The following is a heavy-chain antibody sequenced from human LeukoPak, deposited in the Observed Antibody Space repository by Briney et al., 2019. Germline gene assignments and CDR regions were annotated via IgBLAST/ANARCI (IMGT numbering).Heavy chain of an antibody. CDR1: GFTFSSYW. Sequence: GGSLRLSCAASGFTFSSYWMHWVRQAPGKGLEWVSGINWNGGSTGYADSVKGRFTISRDNAKNSLYLQMNSLRAEDTALYYCARAAYCSSTSCYTYYFDYWGQGTLVTVSS. CDR3: ARAAYCSSTSCYTYYFDY. J-gene: IGHJ4*02. V-gene: IGHV3-20*04. D-gene: IGHD2-2*02. CDR2: INWNGGST.